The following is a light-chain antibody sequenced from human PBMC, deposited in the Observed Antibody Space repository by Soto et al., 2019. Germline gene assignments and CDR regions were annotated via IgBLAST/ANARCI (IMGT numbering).Light chain of an antibody. CDR1: QSLSSGY. CDR2: AAS. Sequence: EIVLTQSPGTLSLSPGERATRSCRASQSLSSGYLAWYQQKPGQAPTILIYAASSRATGIPDRFSGSGSGTDFSLTISRLEPEDFAVYYCHQYDTSPRTFGQGTKVEI. V-gene: IGKV3-20*01. J-gene: IGKJ1*01. CDR3: HQYDTSPRT.